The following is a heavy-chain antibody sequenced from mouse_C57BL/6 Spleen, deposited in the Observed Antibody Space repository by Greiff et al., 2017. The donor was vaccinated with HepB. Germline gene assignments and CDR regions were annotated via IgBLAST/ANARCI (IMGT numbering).Heavy chain of an antibody. CDR2: IDPETGGT. CDR3: TRDGLRQWVAMDY. V-gene: IGHV1-15*01. CDR1: GYTFTDYE. D-gene: IGHD2-4*01. J-gene: IGHJ4*01. Sequence: VKLMESGAELVRPGASVTLSCKASGYTFTDYEMHWVKQTPVHGLEWIGAIDPETGGTAYNQKFKGKAILTADKSSSTAYMELRSLTSEDSAVYYCTRDGLRQWVAMDYWGQGTSVTVSS.